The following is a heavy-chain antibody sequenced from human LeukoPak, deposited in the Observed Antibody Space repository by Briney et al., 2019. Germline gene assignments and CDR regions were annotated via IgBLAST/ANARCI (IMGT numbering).Heavy chain of an antibody. Sequence: GGSLRLSCADSGFTFSEYSMSWVRQAPGKGLEWVSNIRSNGRDTYYTDSVKGRFTISRDNSKNTLYLEMNSLRAEDTAVYYCAKGGYTISFDPLGQGPGLIVSA. V-gene: IGHV3-23*01. CDR1: GFTFSEYS. D-gene: IGHD2-15*01. CDR2: IRSNGRDT. CDR3: AKGGYTISFDP. J-gene: IGHJ5*02.